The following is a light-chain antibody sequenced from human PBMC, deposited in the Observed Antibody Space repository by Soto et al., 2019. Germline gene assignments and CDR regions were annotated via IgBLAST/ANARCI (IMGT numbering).Light chain of an antibody. V-gene: IGKV3-15*01. CDR2: GAS. Sequence: EIVMTPSPATLSVSPGERATLSCRASQSVSSNLAWYQQKPGQAPRLLIYGASTRATGIPARFSGSGSGTEFTLTISSLQSEDFAVYYCQQYNNWPPTFGQGTRWISN. CDR3: QQYNNWPPT. J-gene: IGKJ1*01. CDR1: QSVSSN.